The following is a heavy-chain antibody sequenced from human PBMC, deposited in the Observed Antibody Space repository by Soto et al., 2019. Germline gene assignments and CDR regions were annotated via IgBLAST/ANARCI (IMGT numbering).Heavy chain of an antibody. Sequence: EVQLVESGGGLVQPGGSLRLSCAASGFTFSSYAMHWVRQAPGKGLEYVSAISSNGGSTYYANFVKGRFTIPRDNSKNTLYLQMGRLCAEDMAVYYGARQVRAVSSYDFDYWGQGTLVTVSS. CDR1: GFTFSSYA. V-gene: IGHV3-64*01. CDR3: ARQVRAVSSYDFDY. D-gene: IGHD2-21*01. J-gene: IGHJ4*02. CDR2: ISSNGGST.